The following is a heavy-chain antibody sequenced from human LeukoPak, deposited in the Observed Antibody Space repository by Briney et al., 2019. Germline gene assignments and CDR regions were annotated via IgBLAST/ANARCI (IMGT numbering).Heavy chain of an antibody. CDR2: ISSSSSYI. J-gene: IGHJ4*02. CDR1: GFTFSSYS. D-gene: IGHD6-13*01. V-gene: IGHV3-21*01. CDR3: ARDSSSWPY. Sequence: PGVSLRLSCAASGFTFSSYSMNWVRQSPGKGLEWVSSISSSSSYIYYADSVKGRFTISRDNAKNSLYLQMNSLRAEDTAVYYCARDSSSWPYWGQGTLVTVSS.